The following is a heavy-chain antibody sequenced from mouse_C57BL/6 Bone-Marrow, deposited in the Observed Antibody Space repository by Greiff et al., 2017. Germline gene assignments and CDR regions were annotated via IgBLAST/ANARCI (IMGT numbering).Heavy chain of an antibody. J-gene: IGHJ1*03. D-gene: IGHD1-1*02. CDR3: TRAEGWASYWYFDV. CDR1: GFTFSSYA. Sequence: EVKLMESGEGLVKPGGSLKLSCAASGFTFSSYAMSWVRQTPEKRLEWVAYISSGGDYIYYADTVKGRFTISRDNARNTLYLQMSSLQSEDTAMYYCTRAEGWASYWYFDVWGTGTTVTVSS. V-gene: IGHV5-9-1*02. CDR2: ISSGGDYI.